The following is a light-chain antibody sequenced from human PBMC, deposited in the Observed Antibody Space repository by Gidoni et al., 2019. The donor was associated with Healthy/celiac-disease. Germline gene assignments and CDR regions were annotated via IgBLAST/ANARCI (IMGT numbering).Light chain of an antibody. J-gene: IGKJ4*01. CDR2: DAS. V-gene: IGKV3-11*01. Sequence: EIVLTQSPATLSLSPGETATLTCRASQCVSSYLAWYQQKPGQPPRRLIYDASNRATGIPARFCGSGSAPDFTLPIRSLWPADFAVYYCQQRSNWLTFGGGTKVEIK. CDR3: QQRSNWLT. CDR1: QCVSSY.